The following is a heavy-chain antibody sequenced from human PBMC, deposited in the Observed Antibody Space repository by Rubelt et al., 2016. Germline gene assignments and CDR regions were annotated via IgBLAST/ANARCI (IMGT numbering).Heavy chain of an antibody. Sequence: VHLVESGGGLVQPGGSLRLACVASGFTFNKYAMQWVRHSPGKGLEWVALISYDGSNEYYGDSVKGRFSISRDNSKKLVLLQMSGVSGDDTAVYYCARSGGTTPFERYDLWGQGTLVTVSS. CDR1: GFTFNKYA. CDR3: ARSGGTTPFERYDL. D-gene: IGHD3-9*01. V-gene: IGHV3-30*04. J-gene: IGHJ5*02. CDR2: ISYDGSNE.